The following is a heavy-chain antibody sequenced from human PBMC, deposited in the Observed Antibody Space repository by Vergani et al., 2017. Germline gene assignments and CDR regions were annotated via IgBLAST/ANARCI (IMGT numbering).Heavy chain of an antibody. V-gene: IGHV3-21*02. CDR2: ISGSSSYV. J-gene: IGHJ6*03. Sequence: EVQLVESGGGLVKPGGSLRLSCAASGFSFSSYSMNWVRQAPGKGLEWVASISGSSSYVFYRDSVEGRFTITRDNAKKSVYLQMNNLRAADTAVYYCARSGYCAHGVCYMTYYYYMDVWGKGTAVTVSS. CDR1: GFSFSSYS. D-gene: IGHD2-8*01. CDR3: ARSGYCAHGVCYMTYYYYMDV.